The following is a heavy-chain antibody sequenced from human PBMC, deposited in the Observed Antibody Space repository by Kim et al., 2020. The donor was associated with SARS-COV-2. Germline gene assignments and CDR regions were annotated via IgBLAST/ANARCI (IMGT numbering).Heavy chain of an antibody. D-gene: IGHD3-3*01. Sequence: GESLKISCKASRYSFTRYWIAWVRQMPGKGLEYMGIIYPADSDTMYSPSFQGQVTISADRSTSAAYLQWSSLKASDTAIYYCARRSSSSLDNWFDPWGQGTLVTVSS. CDR2: IYPADSDT. V-gene: IGHV5-51*01. J-gene: IGHJ5*02. CDR3: ARRSSSSLDNWFDP. CDR1: RYSFTRYW.